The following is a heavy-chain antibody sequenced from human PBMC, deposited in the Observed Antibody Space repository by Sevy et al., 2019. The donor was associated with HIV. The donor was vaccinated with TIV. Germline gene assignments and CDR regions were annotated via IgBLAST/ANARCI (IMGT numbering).Heavy chain of an antibody. J-gene: IGHJ6*02. D-gene: IGHD3-3*01. CDR1: RYSLSEIS. V-gene: IGHV1-24*01. CDR3: ATLDFWSDHPFYGTDV. CDR2: FDSEDEET. Sequence: ASVKVSCKVSRYSLSEISMHWVRQAPGKGLEWMGGFDSEDEETIYAQKFQGRVTMTEDTSTDTAYMELRRLTSEDTAVYYCATLDFWSDHPFYGTDVWGQGTTVTVSS.